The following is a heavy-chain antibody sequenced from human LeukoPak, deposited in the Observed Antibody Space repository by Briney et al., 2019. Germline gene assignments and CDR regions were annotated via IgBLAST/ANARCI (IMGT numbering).Heavy chain of an antibody. CDR2: INPSGGST. CDR1: GYTFTSYY. CDR3: ARMHNHLPYFDY. J-gene: IGHJ4*02. Sequence: ASVKVSCKASGYTFTSYYMHWVRQAPGQGLEWMGIINPSGGSTSYAQKFQGRVTMTRDMSTSTVYMELSSLRSEDTAVYYCARMHNHLPYFDYWGQGTLVTVSS. V-gene: IGHV1-46*01. D-gene: IGHD1-14*01.